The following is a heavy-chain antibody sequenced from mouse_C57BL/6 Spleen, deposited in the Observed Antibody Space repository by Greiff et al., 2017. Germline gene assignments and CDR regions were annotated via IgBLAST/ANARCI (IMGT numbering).Heavy chain of an antibody. D-gene: IGHD2-3*01. CDR3: TRDGYPHYYAMDY. CDR1: GYTFTDYE. Sequence: VQLQQSGAELVRPGASVTLSCKASGYTFTDYEMHWVKQTPVHGLEWIGAIDPETGGTAYTQKFKGKAILTADKSSSTAYMELRSLTSEDSAVYYCTRDGYPHYYAMDYWGQGTSLTVSS. CDR2: IDPETGGT. J-gene: IGHJ4*01. V-gene: IGHV1-15*01.